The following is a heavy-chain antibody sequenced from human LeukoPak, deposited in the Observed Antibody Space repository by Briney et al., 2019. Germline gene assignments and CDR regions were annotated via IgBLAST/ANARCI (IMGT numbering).Heavy chain of an antibody. V-gene: IGHV3-23*01. J-gene: IGHJ4*02. D-gene: IGHD3-22*01. CDR1: GFTFTSYS. Sequence: GGSLRLSCAASGFTFTSYSMNWVRQAPGKGLAWVSTISGGSGSTYCADSVKGRFTISRDNSKNTLYLQMNSLRDEDTAVYYCAKHRFESGGYHSTDWGQGTLVTVSS. CDR2: ISGGSGST. CDR3: AKHRFESGGYHSTD.